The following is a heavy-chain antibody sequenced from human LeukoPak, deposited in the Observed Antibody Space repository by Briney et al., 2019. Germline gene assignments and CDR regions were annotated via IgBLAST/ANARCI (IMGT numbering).Heavy chain of an antibody. V-gene: IGHV3-33*01. D-gene: IGHD2-15*01. J-gene: IGHJ4*02. Sequence: GGSPTLSCAPVGFTFIANGMDWVRPAPGKGLEWVVVFQYDGSKKYYADAVKGRITISIENSKNPVDLQRNSLGDGDTVVCECAGDSCSGGCCHPSDHWGQGTLVTVSS. CDR1: GFTFIANG. CDR3: AGDSCSGGCCHPSDH. CDR2: FQYDGSKK.